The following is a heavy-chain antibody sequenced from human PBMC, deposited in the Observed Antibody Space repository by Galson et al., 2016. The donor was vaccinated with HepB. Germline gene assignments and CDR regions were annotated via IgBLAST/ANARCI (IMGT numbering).Heavy chain of an antibody. V-gene: IGHV3-7*03. D-gene: IGHD3-3*01. J-gene: IGHJ5*02. Sequence: SLRHSCAASGFTFSTYWMHWVRQAPGKGLEWVANINQDGSQKYYVDSVKGRFTISRDNAKNSLYLQMNSLTADDTAVYYCANFNVNPWGQGTLVTVSS. CDR3: ANFNVNP. CDR2: INQDGSQK. CDR1: GFTFSTYW.